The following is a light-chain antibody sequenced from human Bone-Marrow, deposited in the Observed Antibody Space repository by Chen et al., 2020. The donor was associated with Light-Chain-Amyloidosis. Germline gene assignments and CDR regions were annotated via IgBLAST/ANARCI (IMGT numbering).Light chain of an antibody. Sequence: IVLTQSPGTLSLSPGEGANLSCRASQTIRRNYLTWYQQKFGQAPRLLIYGSSSRATGIPDRFTGSGSGTDFTLTINRLEPEDFAMYYCQQYGTSPLTFGGGTKVEIK. CDR1: QTIRRNY. V-gene: IGKV3-20*01. J-gene: IGKJ4*01. CDR2: GSS. CDR3: QQYGTSPLT.